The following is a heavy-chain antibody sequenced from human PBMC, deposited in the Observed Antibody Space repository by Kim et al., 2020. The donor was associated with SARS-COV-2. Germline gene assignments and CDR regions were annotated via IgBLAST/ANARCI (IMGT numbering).Heavy chain of an antibody. CDR2: RT. V-gene: IGHV3-74*03. Sequence: RTAYAGSGTGQITFSRNNANNTLYLQMNSLRDDDTAVYYCASLCCLNGTDIWGQGTLVTVSS. CDR3: ASLCCLNGTDI. D-gene: IGHD2-8*02. J-gene: IGHJ4*02.